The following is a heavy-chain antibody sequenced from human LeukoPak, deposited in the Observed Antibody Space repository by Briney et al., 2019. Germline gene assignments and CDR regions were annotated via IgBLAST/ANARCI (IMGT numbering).Heavy chain of an antibody. CDR1: GGTFSSYA. V-gene: IGHV1-69*05. CDR2: IIPIFGTA. CDR3: ARGGYSGYEH. J-gene: IGHJ4*02. D-gene: IGHD5-12*01. Sequence: ASVKVSCKASGGTFSSYAISWVRQAPGQGLEWMGGIIPIFGTANYAQKFQGRVTITTDDSTSTAYMELSSLRSEDTAVYYCARGGYSGYEHWGQGTLVTVSS.